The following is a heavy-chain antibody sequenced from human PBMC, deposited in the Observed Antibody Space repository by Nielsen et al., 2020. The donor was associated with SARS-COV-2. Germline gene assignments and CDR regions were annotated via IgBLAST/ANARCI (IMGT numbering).Heavy chain of an antibody. CDR1: GDSLNYNSYY. Sequence: SETLSLTCSVSGDSLNYNSYYWGWVRQPPGKGLEWIGNIHHRGSAYYFGNTYYNPSLKSRVTISVDTSKNQFSLSLTSVTAADTAIYFCTRGRRDSNPYWFFDLWGRGVLVTVSS. V-gene: IGHV4-39*07. D-gene: IGHD4-11*01. J-gene: IGHJ2*01. CDR3: TRGRRDSNPYWFFDL. CDR2: IHHRGSAYYFGNT.